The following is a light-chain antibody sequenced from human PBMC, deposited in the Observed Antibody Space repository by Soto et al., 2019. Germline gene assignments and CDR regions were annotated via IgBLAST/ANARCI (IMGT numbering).Light chain of an antibody. Sequence: ETVMTQSPGTLSVSLVEIATLSFSSIHSVSIHLAWYQQKPGQAPRLLIYDTSTRATGIPARFSGSGSGTEFTLTISSLKSEDFAVYYCQQYSNWPPITFGHGTRLEMK. CDR2: DTS. CDR1: HSVSIH. J-gene: IGKJ5*01. V-gene: IGKV3-15*01. CDR3: QQYSNWPPIT.